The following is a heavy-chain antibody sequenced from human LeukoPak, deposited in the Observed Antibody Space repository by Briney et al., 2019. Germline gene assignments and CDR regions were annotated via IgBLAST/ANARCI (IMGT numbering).Heavy chain of an antibody. D-gene: IGHD6-13*01. Sequence: SETLSLTCIVTGASISSNSYYWGWIRQPPGKGLEWIGNIYYHGSTYSNPSLKSRVTISVDTSSNQFSLRLSSVTAADTAVYFCARLTWAQSSTWYGGSGYHWGYYYIDVWGKGTTVTVSS. CDR2: IYYHGST. CDR1: GASISSNSYY. V-gene: IGHV4-39*07. J-gene: IGHJ6*03. CDR3: ARLTWAQSSTWYGGSGYHWGYYYIDV.